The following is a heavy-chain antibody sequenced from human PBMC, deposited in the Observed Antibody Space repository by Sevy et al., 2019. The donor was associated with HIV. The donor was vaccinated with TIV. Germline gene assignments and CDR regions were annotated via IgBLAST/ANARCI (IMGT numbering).Heavy chain of an antibody. CDR3: AGEWDCSSTSCYTWDWFDP. D-gene: IGHD2-2*02. J-gene: IGHJ5*02. V-gene: IGHV4-4*07. Sequence: SETLSLTCTVSGGSISSYYWSWIRQPAGKGLEWIGRIYTSGSTNYNPSLKSRVTMSVDTSKNQFSVKLSSVTAADTAVYYCAGEWDCSSTSCYTWDWFDPWGQGTLVTVSS. CDR2: IYTSGST. CDR1: GGSISSYY.